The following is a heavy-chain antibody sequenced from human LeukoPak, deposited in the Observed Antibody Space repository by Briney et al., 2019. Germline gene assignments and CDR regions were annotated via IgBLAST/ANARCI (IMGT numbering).Heavy chain of an antibody. CDR2: INAGNGNK. Sequence: ASVKVSCKASGYTFSSYAMHWVRQAPGQRLEWMGWINAGNGNKKYSQRFQGRVTITRDTSASTAYMELSSLRSGDTAVYYCARGDTVAGEYYFDYWGQGTLVTVSS. CDR3: ARGDTVAGEYYFDY. D-gene: IGHD6-19*01. J-gene: IGHJ4*02. V-gene: IGHV1-3*01. CDR1: GYTFSSYA.